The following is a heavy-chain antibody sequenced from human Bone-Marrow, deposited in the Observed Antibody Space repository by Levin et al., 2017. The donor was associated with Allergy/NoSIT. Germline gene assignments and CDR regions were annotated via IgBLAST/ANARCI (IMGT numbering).Heavy chain of an antibody. CDR3: ARGGHGSGRFYNRADFAY. J-gene: IGHJ4*02. Sequence: SETLSLSCSVTGGSLSGFFWAWIRQSPGRGLEWIGEITQSGSPNYNPSLRSRVFMSEPSSRTHFSLRLTSVTAADTAVYYCARGGHGSGRFYNRADFAYWGQGILVSVSS. CDR2: ITQSGSP. D-gene: IGHD3-10*01. CDR1: GGSLSGFF. V-gene: IGHV4-34*01.